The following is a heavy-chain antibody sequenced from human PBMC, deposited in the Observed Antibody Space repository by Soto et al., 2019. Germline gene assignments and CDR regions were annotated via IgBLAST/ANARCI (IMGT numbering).Heavy chain of an antibody. CDR3: ARSGYDFWSGYYYLLQFDY. CDR1: GGSISSYY. V-gene: IGHV4-59*01. J-gene: IGHJ4*02. Sequence: SETLSLTCTVSGGSISSYYWSWIRQPPGKGLEWIGYIYYSGSTNYNPSLKSRVTISVDTSKNQFSLKLSSVTAADTAVYYCARSGYDFWSGYYYLLQFDYWGQGTLVTVSS. CDR2: IYYSGST. D-gene: IGHD3-3*01.